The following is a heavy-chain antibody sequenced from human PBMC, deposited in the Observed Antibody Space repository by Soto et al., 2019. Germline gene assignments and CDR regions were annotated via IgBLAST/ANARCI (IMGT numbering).Heavy chain of an antibody. Sequence: ASVKVSCKASGYTFTSYYIHWVRQAPGQGLEWIGWVSGYNYNTKYAQKLQGRITVTTDTSTNTAYMELRSLRPDDTAVYYCGRSSSMLGAGWSDSWGRRTLVTVSS. CDR1: GYTFTSYY. J-gene: IGHJ5*01. CDR3: GRSSSMLGAGWSDS. V-gene: IGHV1-18*04. D-gene: IGHD2-8*01. CDR2: VSGYNYNT.